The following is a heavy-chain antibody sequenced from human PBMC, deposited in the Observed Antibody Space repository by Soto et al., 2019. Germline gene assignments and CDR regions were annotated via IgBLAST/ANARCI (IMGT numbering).Heavy chain of an antibody. CDR1: GYTFISYY. Sequence: ASVKVSCKASGYTFISYYMHWVRQAPGQVLECMVIINPSGGITSYXXKFQGRVXXTRDRSTSTVXVELSXLTSEDTAVYYCASTFLSGYVTLVSGWFDYXX. V-gene: IGHV1-46*01. CDR2: INPSGGIT. CDR3: ASTFLSGYVTLVSGWFDY. D-gene: IGHD2-2*01. J-gene: IGHJ4*01.